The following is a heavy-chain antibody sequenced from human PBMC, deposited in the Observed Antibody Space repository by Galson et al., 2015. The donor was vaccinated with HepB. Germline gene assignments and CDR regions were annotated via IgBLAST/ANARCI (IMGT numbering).Heavy chain of an antibody. D-gene: IGHD2-15*01. J-gene: IGHJ4*02. V-gene: IGHV1-46*01. CDR2: INPNDGAT. CDR3: AGELVATYYFDY. CDR1: GYTSTNYH. Sequence: SVKVSCKASGYTSTNYHIHWVRQAPGQGLEWMGIINPNDGATSYPQKFQGRVTMTRDTSTSTVYMDLSSLRSEDTAVYYCAGELVATYYFDYWGQATLVTVSS.